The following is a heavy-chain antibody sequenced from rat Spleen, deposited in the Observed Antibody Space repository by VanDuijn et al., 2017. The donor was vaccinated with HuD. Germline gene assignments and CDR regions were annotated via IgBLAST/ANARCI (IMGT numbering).Heavy chain of an antibody. CDR1: GYSITSSYR. Sequence: EVQLQESGPGLVKPSQSLSLTCSVTGYSITSSYRWNWIRRFPGNKLEWMGYINSAGSTKYNPPLQSQISITRDTSKNQFFLQLTSVTTEDTATYYCARSFSYVMDAWGQGASVTVSS. CDR3: ARSFSYVMDA. CDR2: INSAGST. V-gene: IGHV3-3*01. J-gene: IGHJ4*01.